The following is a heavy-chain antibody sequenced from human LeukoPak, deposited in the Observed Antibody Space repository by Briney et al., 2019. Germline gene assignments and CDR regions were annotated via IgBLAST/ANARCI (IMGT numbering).Heavy chain of an antibody. D-gene: IGHD2-15*01. Sequence: SETLSLTCTVSGFSITVYTWNWIRHSPGKGLEWIGYISTSRRTDYYPSRKSRFTISLDTSKNQFSLILISLAAAAPAVYACARGYSEPFESWGPGTLVTVSS. CDR2: ISTSRRT. V-gene: IGHV4-59*01. J-gene: IGHJ4*02. CDR1: GFSITVYT. CDR3: ARGYSEPFES.